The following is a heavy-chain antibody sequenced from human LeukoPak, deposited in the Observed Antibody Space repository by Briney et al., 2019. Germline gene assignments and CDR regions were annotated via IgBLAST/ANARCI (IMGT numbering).Heavy chain of an antibody. Sequence: ASVKVSCKASGYTFTSYGIGWVRQAPGQGLEWMGWISAYNGNTNYAQKLQGRVTMTTDTSTSTAYMELRSLRSDDTAVYYCATSVGGYYYYYGMDVWGQGTTVTVSS. V-gene: IGHV1-18*01. CDR1: GYTFTSYG. D-gene: IGHD3-16*01. CDR2: ISAYNGNT. J-gene: IGHJ6*02. CDR3: ATSVGGYYYYYGMDV.